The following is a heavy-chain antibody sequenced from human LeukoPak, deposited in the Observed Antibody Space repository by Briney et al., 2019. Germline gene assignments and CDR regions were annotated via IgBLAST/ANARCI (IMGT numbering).Heavy chain of an antibody. D-gene: IGHD6-19*01. CDR3: ARQRGIAVAGSQIDY. CDR2: IYPGDSDT. Sequence: GESLKISCKGSGYSFTSYWIGWVRQMPGKGLGWMGIIYPGDSDTRYSPSFQGQVTISADKSISTAYLQWSSLKASDTAMYYCARQRGIAVAGSQIDYWGQGTLVTVSS. J-gene: IGHJ4*02. CDR1: GYSFTSYW. V-gene: IGHV5-51*01.